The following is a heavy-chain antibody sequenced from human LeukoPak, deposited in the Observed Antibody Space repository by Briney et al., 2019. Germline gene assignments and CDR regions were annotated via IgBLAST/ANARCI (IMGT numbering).Heavy chain of an antibody. D-gene: IGHD3-3*01. CDR1: GGSISSYY. J-gene: IGHJ4*02. Sequence: PSETLSLTCTVSGGSISSYYWSWIRQPPGKGLEWIGYISYSGSTNYNPSLKSRVTISVDTSKNQFSLKLSSVTAADTAVYYCARRRYDFWSGYYGYWGQGTLVTVSS. CDR3: ARRRYDFWSGYYGY. V-gene: IGHV4-59*12. CDR2: ISYSGST.